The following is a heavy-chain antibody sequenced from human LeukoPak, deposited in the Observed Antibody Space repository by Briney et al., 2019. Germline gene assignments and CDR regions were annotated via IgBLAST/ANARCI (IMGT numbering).Heavy chain of an antibody. CDR2: ISGSGGST. D-gene: IGHD3-10*01. V-gene: IGHV3-23*01. CDR1: GFTFSSYA. CDR3: AKDWNLWSKNGYYFDY. Sequence: PGASLRLSCAASGFTFSSYAMSWVRQAPGKGLEWVSAISGSGGSTYYADSVKGRFTISRDNSKNTLYLQMNSLRAEDTAVYYCAKDWNLWSKNGYYFDYWGQGTLVTVSS. J-gene: IGHJ4*02.